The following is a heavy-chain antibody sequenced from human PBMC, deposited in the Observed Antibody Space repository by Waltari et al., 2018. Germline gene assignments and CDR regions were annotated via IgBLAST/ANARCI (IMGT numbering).Heavy chain of an antibody. CDR3: ARHRGVHTGYPGLDP. J-gene: IGHJ5*02. Sequence: QLQLQESGPGLVKPSETLSLICTVSGGSISGAYYWDWIRQSPGTGLGWIGDVSSGGNTNYNPSLKSRVTISTDTSKNQFSLRLSSVTAADTAVYYCARHRGVHTGYPGLDPWGQGTLVTVSS. CDR1: GGSISGAYY. V-gene: IGHV4-39*01. D-gene: IGHD3-10*01. CDR2: VSSGGNT.